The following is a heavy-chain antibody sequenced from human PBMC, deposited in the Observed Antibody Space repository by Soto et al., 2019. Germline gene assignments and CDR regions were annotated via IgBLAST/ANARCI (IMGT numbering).Heavy chain of an antibody. J-gene: IGHJ2*01. CDR3: AKDILWPPSTSRYPNWYFDL. CDR2: ISGSGGST. D-gene: IGHD2-2*01. CDR1: GFTFSSYA. V-gene: IGHV3-23*01. Sequence: GGSLRLSCAASGFTFSSYAMSWVRQAPGKGLEWVSAISGSGGSTYYADSVKGRFTISRDNSKNTLYLQMNSLRAEDTAVYYCAKDILWPPSTSRYPNWYFDLWGRGTLVTVSS.